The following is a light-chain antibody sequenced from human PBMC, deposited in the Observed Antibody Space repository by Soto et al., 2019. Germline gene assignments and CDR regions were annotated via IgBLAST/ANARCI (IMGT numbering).Light chain of an antibody. CDR1: SSDVGGYNY. CDR2: DVS. J-gene: IGLJ2*01. V-gene: IGLV2-14*01. Sequence: QSVLTQPASVSGSRGQSITISCTGSSSDVGGYNYVSWYQQHPGKAPKLMIYDVSNRPSGVSNRFSGSKSGNTASLTISGLQAEDEADYYCSSYTRSSTLYVVFAGGTKLTVL. CDR3: SSYTRSSTLYVV.